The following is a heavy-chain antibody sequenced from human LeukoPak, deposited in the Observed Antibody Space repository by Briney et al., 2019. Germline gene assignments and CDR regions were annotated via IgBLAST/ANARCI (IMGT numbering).Heavy chain of an antibody. V-gene: IGHV4-59*12. CDR3: ARGRTYSSSWYPVKYYYYYYYMDV. CDR1: GDSIRNYY. J-gene: IGHJ6*03. Sequence: SETLSLTCTVSGDSIRNYYWSWIRQPPGKGLEWIGYIHYSGRTNYSPSLKRRVTMSVDTSKNQFSLKLSSVTAADTAVYYCARGRTYSSSWYPVKYYYYYYYMDVWGKGTTVTVSS. D-gene: IGHD6-13*01. CDR2: IHYSGRT.